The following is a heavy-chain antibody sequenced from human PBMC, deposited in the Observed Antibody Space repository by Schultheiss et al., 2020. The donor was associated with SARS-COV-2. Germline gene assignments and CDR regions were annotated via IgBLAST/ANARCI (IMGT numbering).Heavy chain of an antibody. D-gene: IGHD6-13*01. J-gene: IGHJ5*02. V-gene: IGHV4-31*03. Sequence: LRLSCTVSGGSISSGGYYWSWIRQHPGKGLEWIGYIYYSGSTYYNPSLKSRVTISVDTSKNQFSLKLSSVTAADTAVYYCARDDSSSWANWFDPWGQGTLVTVSS. CDR3: ARDDSSSWANWFDP. CDR1: GGSISSGGYY. CDR2: IYYSGST.